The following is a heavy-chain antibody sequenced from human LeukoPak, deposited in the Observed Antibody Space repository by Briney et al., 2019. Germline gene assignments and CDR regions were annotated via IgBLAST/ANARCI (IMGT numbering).Heavy chain of an antibody. CDR3: ARRGVYVGLDY. D-gene: IGHD5/OR15-5a*01. CDR2: IYYSGNT. J-gene: IGHJ4*02. V-gene: IGHV4-59*08. CDR1: GGSINTYY. Sequence: SETLSLTCTVSGGSINTYYGSWIRQAPGKGLEWIGHIYYSGNTNYNPSLNSRVTISVDTSKNQFSLRLSSVTAADTAVYYCARRGVYVGLDYWGQGILVTVSS.